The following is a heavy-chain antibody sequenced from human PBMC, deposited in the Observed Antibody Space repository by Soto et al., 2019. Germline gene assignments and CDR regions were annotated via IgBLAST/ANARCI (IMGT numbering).Heavy chain of an antibody. CDR2: ISYDGSNK. J-gene: IGHJ4*02. CDR3: ASWYYDSSGYYYFDY. V-gene: IGHV3-30-3*01. CDR1: GFTFSSYA. Sequence: TGGSLRLSCAASGFTFSSYAMHWVRQAPGKGLEWVAVISYDGSNKYYADSVKGRFTISRDNSKNTLYLQMNSLRAEDTAVYYCASWYYDSSGYYYFDYWGQGTLVTVSS. D-gene: IGHD3-22*01.